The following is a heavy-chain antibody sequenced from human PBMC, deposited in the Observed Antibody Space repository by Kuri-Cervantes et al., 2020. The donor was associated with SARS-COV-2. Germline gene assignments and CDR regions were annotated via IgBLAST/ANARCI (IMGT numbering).Heavy chain of an antibody. CDR2: ISGVGGTT. D-gene: IGHD2-21*01. CDR1: GFTFSSYA. Sequence: GESLKISCTASGFTFSSYAMSWVRQAPGKGLEWVSGISGVGGTTHYADSGKGRLTISRDNSQNTVYLRMTNLRTEDTAMYYCATDHFGVHDFWGQGTLVTVSS. J-gene: IGHJ4*02. V-gene: IGHV3-23*01. CDR3: ATDHFGVHDF.